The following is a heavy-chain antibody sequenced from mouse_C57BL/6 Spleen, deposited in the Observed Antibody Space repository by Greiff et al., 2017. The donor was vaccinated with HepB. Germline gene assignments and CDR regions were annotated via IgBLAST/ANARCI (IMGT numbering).Heavy chain of an antibody. CDR1: GYTFTDYN. CDR3: ARITTLGAFDY. D-gene: IGHD1-1*01. CDR2: INPNNGGT. V-gene: IGHV1-22*01. Sequence: EVQLQQSGPELVKPGASVKMSCKASGYTFTDYNMHWVKQSHGKSLEWIGYINPNNGGTSYNQKFKGKATLTVNKPSSTAYMELRSLTSEDSAVYYCARITTLGAFDYWGQGTTLTVSS. J-gene: IGHJ2*01.